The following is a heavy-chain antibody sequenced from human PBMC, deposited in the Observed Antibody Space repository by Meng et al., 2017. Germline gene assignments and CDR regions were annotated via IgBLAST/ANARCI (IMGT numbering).Heavy chain of an antibody. D-gene: IGHD6-19*01. CDR3: ARGGSSGWYNY. CDR1: GFTFSSYG. Sequence: GESLKISCAASGFTFSSYGMHWVRQAPGKGLEWVAVIWYDGSNKYYADSVKGRFTISRDNSKNTLYLQMNSLRAEDTAVYYCARGGSSGWYNYWGQGTLVTVSS. CDR2: IWYDGSNK. V-gene: IGHV3-33*01. J-gene: IGHJ4*02.